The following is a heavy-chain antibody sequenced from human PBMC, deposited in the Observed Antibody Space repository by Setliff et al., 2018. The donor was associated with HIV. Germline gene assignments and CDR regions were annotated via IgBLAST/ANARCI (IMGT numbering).Heavy chain of an antibody. CDR2: IYTSGST. CDR3: ARGGVLRYFDWAY. D-gene: IGHD3-9*01. Sequence: PSETLSLTCTVSGGSISSGSYYWSWIRQPAGKGLEWIGHIYTSGSTNYNPSLKSRVTISVDTSKNQFSLKLSSVTAADTAVYYCARGGVLRYFDWAYWGQGTLVTVSS. V-gene: IGHV4-61*09. CDR1: GGSISSGSYY. J-gene: IGHJ4*02.